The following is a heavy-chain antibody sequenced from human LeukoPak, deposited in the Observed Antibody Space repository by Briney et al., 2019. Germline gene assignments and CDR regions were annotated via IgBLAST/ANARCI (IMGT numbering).Heavy chain of an antibody. CDR3: ATPFLTGYSPY. V-gene: IGHV4-39*01. CDR2: IYYSGST. D-gene: IGHD3-9*01. J-gene: IGHJ4*02. Sequence: SETLSLTCTVSGGSISSSSYYWGWIRQPPGKGLERIGSIYYSGSTYYNPSLKSRVTISVDTSKNQFSLKLSSVTAADTAVYYCATPFLTGYSPYWGQGTLVTVSS. CDR1: GGSISSSSYY.